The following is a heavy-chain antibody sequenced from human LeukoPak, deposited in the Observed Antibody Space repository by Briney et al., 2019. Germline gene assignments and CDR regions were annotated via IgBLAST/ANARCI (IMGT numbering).Heavy chain of an antibody. CDR3: ASYGSGSYSVGAFDI. Sequence: SETLSLTCTVSGGSISSYYWSWIRQPPGKGLEWIGYIYYSGSTNYNPSLKSRVTISVDTSKNQFSLKLSSVTAADTAVYYCASYGSGSYSVGAFDIWGQGTMVTVSS. V-gene: IGHV4-59*01. D-gene: IGHD3-10*01. CDR2: IYYSGST. J-gene: IGHJ3*02. CDR1: GGSISSYY.